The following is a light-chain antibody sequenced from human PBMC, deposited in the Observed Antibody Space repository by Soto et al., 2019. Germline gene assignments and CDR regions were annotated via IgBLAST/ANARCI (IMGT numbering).Light chain of an antibody. CDR2: SND. CDR1: RSNIGNYI. V-gene: IGLV1-44*01. Sequence: QSVLTQPPSASGTPGQRVTISCSGGRSNIGNYIVNWYQHLPGTAPSLLIHSNDQRPSGVPDRFSGAKSGTSASLAISGLESEDEADYYCAAWDDRLNGVVFGGGTKLTVL. J-gene: IGLJ2*01. CDR3: AAWDDRLNGVV.